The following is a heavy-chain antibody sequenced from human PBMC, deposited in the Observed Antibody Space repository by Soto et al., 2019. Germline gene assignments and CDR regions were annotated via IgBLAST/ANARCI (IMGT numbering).Heavy chain of an antibody. Sequence: ELQLVETGGGLIQTGGSLRLSCAASGFSISSNYIAWVRQPPGKGLEWVSTTFSGGNTEYAASVKGRCSISRDNYKNTLYLQMDNLRVEDTAVYYCARKPPSAIQVWAFGMDVWGQGTTVSVSS. D-gene: IGHD2-21*01. CDR2: TFSGGNT. CDR3: ARKPPSAIQVWAFGMDV. V-gene: IGHV3-53*02. CDR1: GFSISSNY. J-gene: IGHJ6*02.